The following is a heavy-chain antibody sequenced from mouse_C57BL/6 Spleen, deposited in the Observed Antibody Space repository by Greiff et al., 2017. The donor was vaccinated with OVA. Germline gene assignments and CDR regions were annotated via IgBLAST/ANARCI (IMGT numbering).Heavy chain of an antibody. D-gene: IGHD2-5*01. CDR2: INYDGSST. V-gene: IGHV5-16*01. CDR1: GFTFSDYY. Sequence: EVHLVESEGGLVQPGSSMKLSCTASGFTFSDYYMAWVRQVPEKGLEWVANINYDGSSTYYLDSLKSRFIIARDNAQNILYLQMSSLKSEDTATYYCASYSNYEGYAMDYWGQGTSVTVSS. J-gene: IGHJ4*01. CDR3: ASYSNYEGYAMDY.